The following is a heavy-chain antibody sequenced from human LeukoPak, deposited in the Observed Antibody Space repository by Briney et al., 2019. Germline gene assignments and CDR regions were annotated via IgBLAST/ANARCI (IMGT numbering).Heavy chain of an antibody. CDR3: SRSDGASDFDY. Sequence: PSQTLSLTCAISGDSASSNRASWTWIRQSPSRGLEWLGRTYYRSKWYNDYAVSLKSRISINPDTSKNQFSLQLNSVTPEDTAVYYCSRSDGASDFDYWGQGTLVTVSS. CDR1: GDSASSNRAS. CDR2: TYYRSKWYN. D-gene: IGHD5-24*01. J-gene: IGHJ4*02. V-gene: IGHV6-1*01.